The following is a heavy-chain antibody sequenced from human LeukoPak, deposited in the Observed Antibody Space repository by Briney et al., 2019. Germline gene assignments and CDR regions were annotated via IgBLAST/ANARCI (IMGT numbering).Heavy chain of an antibody. D-gene: IGHD1-26*01. J-gene: IGHJ4*02. CDR1: GFTFSSYW. Sequence: PGGSLRLSCAASGFTFSSYWMSWVRQAPGKGLEWVANIKQDGSEKYYVDSVKGRFTISRDNAKNSLYLQMNSLRAEDTAVYYCARAPTVGAYYFDYWGQGTLVTVSS. V-gene: IGHV3-7*01. CDR2: IKQDGSEK. CDR3: ARAPTVGAYYFDY.